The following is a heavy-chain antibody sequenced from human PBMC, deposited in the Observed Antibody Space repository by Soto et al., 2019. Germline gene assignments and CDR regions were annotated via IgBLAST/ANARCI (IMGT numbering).Heavy chain of an antibody. CDR3: ARDGTFYSNYAFERHWFDP. J-gene: IGHJ5*02. V-gene: IGHV1-3*01. CDR2: INAGNGNT. D-gene: IGHD4-4*01. Sequence: GASVKVSCKASGYTFTSYAMHWVRQAPGQRLEWMGWINAGNGNTKYSQKFQGRVTITRDTSASTAYMELSSLRSEDTAVYYCARDGTFYSNYAFERHWFDPWGQGTLVTVSS. CDR1: GYTFTSYA.